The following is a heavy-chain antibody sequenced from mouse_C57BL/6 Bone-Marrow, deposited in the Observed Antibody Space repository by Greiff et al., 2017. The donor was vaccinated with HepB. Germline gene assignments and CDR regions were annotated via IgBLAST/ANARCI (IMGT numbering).Heavy chain of an antibody. CDR2: IYPGDGDT. V-gene: IGHV1-82*01. CDR1: GYAFSSSW. CDR3: ARLAGY. Sequence: VQLQESGPELVKPGASVKISCKASGYAFSSSWMNWVKQRPGKGLEWIGRIYPGDGDTNYNGKFKGKATLTADKSSSTAYMQLSSLTSEDSAVYFCARLAGYWGQGTTLTVSS. J-gene: IGHJ2*01.